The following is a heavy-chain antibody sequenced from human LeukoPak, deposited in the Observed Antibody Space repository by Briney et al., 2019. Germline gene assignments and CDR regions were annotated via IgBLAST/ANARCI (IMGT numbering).Heavy chain of an antibody. CDR2: MNLKSGNT. CDR3: ARVTGSIDY. V-gene: IGHV1-8*01. D-gene: IGHD1-26*01. J-gene: IGHJ4*02. Sequence: ASVKVSCKASGCILIRYDINWVRQATGQGLEWMGWMNLKSGNTGYAQKFQGRVTMTRNTSIRTAYMELSALRSEDPAVYYFARVTGSIDYWGQGTLVTVSS. CDR1: GCILIRYD.